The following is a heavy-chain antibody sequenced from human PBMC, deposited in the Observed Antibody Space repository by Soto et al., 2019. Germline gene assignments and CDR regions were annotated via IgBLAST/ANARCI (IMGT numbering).Heavy chain of an antibody. CDR1: GGSISSGDYY. Sequence: QVQLQESGPGLVKPSQTLSLTCTVSGGSISSGDYYWSWIRQPPGKGLEWIGYVYYSGSTYYNPSLKNRVTIEVATSKNQFSLKLSSVTAEDTAVYYCARERRYSYGRVYYFDYWGQGTLVTVSS. V-gene: IGHV4-30-4*01. D-gene: IGHD5-18*01. CDR3: ARERRYSYGRVYYFDY. CDR2: VYYSGST. J-gene: IGHJ4*02.